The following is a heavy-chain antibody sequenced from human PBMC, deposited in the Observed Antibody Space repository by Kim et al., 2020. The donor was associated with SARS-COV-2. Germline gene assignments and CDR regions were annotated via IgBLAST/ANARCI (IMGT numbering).Heavy chain of an antibody. V-gene: IGHV4-31*02. J-gene: IGHJ5*02. CDR3: ARGEDYGSGRAYNWFDP. D-gene: IGHD3-10*01. Sequence: LKSRVTISVDTSKNQFSLKLSSVTAADTAVYYCARGEDYGSGRAYNWFDPWGQGTLVTVSS.